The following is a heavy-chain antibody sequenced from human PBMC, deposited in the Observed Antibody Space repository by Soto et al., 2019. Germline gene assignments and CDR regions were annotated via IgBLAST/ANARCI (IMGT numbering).Heavy chain of an antibody. CDR1: GYPISSGYY. D-gene: IGHD3-10*02. CDR3: ARAGASFRYVFAY. V-gene: IGHV4-38-2*01. CDR2: IYHSGST. J-gene: IGHJ4*02. Sequence: KTSETLSLTCAVSGYPISSGYYWGWIRQPPGKGLEWIGSIYHSGSTYYNPSLKSRVTISVDTSKNQFSLKLSSVTAAATAVYYCARAGASFRYVFAYWCQGTVVTGSS.